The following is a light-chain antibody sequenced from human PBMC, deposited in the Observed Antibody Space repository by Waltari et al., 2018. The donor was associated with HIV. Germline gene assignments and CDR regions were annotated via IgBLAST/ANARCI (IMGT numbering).Light chain of an antibody. CDR2: EDN. CDR3: QSYDYTIQV. J-gene: IGLJ3*02. V-gene: IGLV6-57*04. Sequence: FILTQPHSVSESPGNTVIISCTRNSGDIPSTYVQWYQQRPGSAPTPVIYEDNRRPSGVPDRFSGSIDSASNSAFLTISGLKTEDEAAYYCQSYDYTIQVFGGGTKLTVL. CDR1: SGDIPSTY.